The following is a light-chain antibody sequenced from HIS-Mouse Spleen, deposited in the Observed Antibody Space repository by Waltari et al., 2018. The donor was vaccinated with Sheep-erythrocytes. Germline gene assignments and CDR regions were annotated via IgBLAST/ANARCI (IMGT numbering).Light chain of an antibody. CDR2: EGS. Sequence: QSALTQPASVSGSPGQSITISRTGTSSDVGSYNLVSWYQQHPGKAPKLMIYEGSKRPSGVSNRVSGSKSGNTASLTISGRQAEDEADYYCCSYAGSSTPWVFGGGTKLTVL. J-gene: IGLJ3*02. CDR3: CSYAGSSTPWV. CDR1: SSDVGSYNL. V-gene: IGLV2-23*01.